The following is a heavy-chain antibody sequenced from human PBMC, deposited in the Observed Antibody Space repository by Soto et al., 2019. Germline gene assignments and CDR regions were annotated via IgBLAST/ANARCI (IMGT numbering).Heavy chain of an antibody. CDR2: IYHSGST. D-gene: IGHD4-17*01. CDR1: GGSISSGGYS. CDR3: ARAHYGDHGYAMAV. V-gene: IGHV4-30-2*01. Sequence: QLQLQESGSGLVKPSQTLSLTCAVSGGSISSGGYSWSWIRQPPGKVLEWIGYIYHSGSTYYNPSLNSRVTTSVDSSKNQLSLTLTPVTAAHTAVYYCARAHYGDHGYAMAVWGAGTTVTVSS. J-gene: IGHJ6*04.